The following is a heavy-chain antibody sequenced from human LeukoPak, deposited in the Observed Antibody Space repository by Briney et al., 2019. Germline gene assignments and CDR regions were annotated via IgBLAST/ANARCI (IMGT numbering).Heavy chain of an antibody. CDR3: ARDPWRMTVLRKPGAFDI. Sequence: GASVKVSCKASGYTFASFGITWVRQAPGQGLEWMGWINTNTGNPTYAQGFTGRFVFSLDTSVSTAYLQISSLKAEDTAVYYCARDPWRMTVLRKPGAFDIWGQGTMVTVSS. CDR1: GYTFASFG. D-gene: IGHD3-3*01. V-gene: IGHV7-4-1*02. CDR2: INTNTGNP. J-gene: IGHJ3*02.